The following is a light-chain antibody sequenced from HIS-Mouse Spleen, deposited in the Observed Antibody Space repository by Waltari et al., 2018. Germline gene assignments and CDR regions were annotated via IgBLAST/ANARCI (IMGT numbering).Light chain of an antibody. V-gene: IGLV3-21*03. Sequence: SYVLTQPPSVSVAPGKTARITCGGNNIGSKSVHWDQQKPGQAPVLVVYDDSDRPSGIAERISGAKSGNTDTLASSRVEAGDEADYYCQVCDSSSDHVVCGGGTKLTVL. CDR3: QVCDSSSDHVV. CDR1: NIGSKS. CDR2: DDS. J-gene: IGLJ2*01.